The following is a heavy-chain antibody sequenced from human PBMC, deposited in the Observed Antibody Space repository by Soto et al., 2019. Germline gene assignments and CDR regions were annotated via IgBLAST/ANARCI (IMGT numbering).Heavy chain of an antibody. J-gene: IGHJ4*02. D-gene: IGHD3-9*01. CDR3: ARGLEYDILTGYYPLCDY. CDR1: GFTFSSYG. CDR2: IWYDGSNK. Sequence: GGSLRLSCAASGFTFSSYGMHWVRQAPGKGLEWVAVIWYDGSNKFYADSVKGRFTISRDNSKNTLYLRMNSLRAEDTAVYYCARGLEYDILTGYYPLCDYWGQGTLVTVSS. V-gene: IGHV3-33*01.